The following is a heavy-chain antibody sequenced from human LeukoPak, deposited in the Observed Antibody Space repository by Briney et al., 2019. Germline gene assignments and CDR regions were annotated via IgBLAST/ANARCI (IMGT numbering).Heavy chain of an antibody. CDR1: GYSFASYW. Sequence: GESLKISCKGSGYSFASYWIGWVRQMPGQGLEWMGIIYPGDSDTRYSPSFQGQVTISADESISTVHLQWSSLKASDTAMYYCARIAVAGTARYWSFDLWGRGTLVTVSS. CDR3: ARIAVAGTARYWSFDL. J-gene: IGHJ2*01. CDR2: IYPGDSDT. D-gene: IGHD6-19*01. V-gene: IGHV5-51*01.